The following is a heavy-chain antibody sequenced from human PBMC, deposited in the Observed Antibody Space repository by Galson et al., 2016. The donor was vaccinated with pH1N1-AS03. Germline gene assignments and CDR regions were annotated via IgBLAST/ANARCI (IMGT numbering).Heavy chain of an antibody. J-gene: IGHJ4*02. CDR3: AKRPRSDDY. Sequence: SLRLSCAASGFTFNIYAMTWVRQAPGMRLEWVSGINGGGHMAQYADSVRGRFTISRDNSKNTLYLQLNSLRVEDTAIYYCAKRPRSDDYWGQGTLVTVSS. CDR2: INGGGHMA. CDR1: GFTFNIYA. V-gene: IGHV3-23*01.